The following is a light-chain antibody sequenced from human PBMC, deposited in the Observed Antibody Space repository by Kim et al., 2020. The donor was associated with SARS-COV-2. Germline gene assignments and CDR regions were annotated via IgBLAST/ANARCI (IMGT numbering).Light chain of an antibody. CDR3: QAWDRTTVV. V-gene: IGLV3-1*01. Sequence: VSPGQTARITCSGDKLGQKYASWYQQKPGQSPMLVIYQDNQRPSGIPVGFSGSNSGNTATLTISGTQGMDEADYYCQAWDRTTVVFGGGTQLTV. J-gene: IGLJ2*01. CDR2: QDN. CDR1: KLGQKY.